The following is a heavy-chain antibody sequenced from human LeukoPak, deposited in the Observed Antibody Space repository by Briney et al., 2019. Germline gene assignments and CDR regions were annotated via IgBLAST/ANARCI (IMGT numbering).Heavy chain of an antibody. CDR1: GGSFSGYY. CDR2: INHSGST. Sequence: SSETLSLTCAVYGGSFSGYYWSWIRQPPGKGLEWIGEINHSGSTNYNPSLKSRVTISVDTSKNQFSLKLSSVTAADTAVYYCASPEGRSYYFDYWGQGTLVTVSS. D-gene: IGHD1-26*01. V-gene: IGHV4-34*01. CDR3: ASPEGRSYYFDY. J-gene: IGHJ4*02.